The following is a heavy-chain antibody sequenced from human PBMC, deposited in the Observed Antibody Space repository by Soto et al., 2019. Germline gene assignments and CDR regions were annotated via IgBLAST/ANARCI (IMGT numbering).Heavy chain of an antibody. CDR1: GYTFTSYA. Sequence: QVQLVKSGAEVKKPGASVKVSCKASGYTFTSYAMQWVRQAPGQRLEWMGWINAGNGNTKYSQKFQGRVTITRDTSASTAYMELSSLRSEDTAVYYCASSHCGGDCYSYYYYGMDVWGQGTTVTVSS. CDR2: INAGNGNT. J-gene: IGHJ6*02. D-gene: IGHD2-21*02. V-gene: IGHV1-3*01. CDR3: ASSHCGGDCYSYYYYGMDV.